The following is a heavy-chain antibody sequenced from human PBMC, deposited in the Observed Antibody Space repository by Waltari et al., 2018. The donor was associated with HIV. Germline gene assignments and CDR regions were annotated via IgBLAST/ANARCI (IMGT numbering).Heavy chain of an antibody. V-gene: IGHV3-30*01. CDR2: ISYDGSNK. J-gene: IGHJ4*02. Sequence: QVQLVESGGGVVQPGRSLRPPCAASGFTFSSYAMHWVRQAPGKGLEWVAVISYDGSNKYYADSVKGRFTISRDNSKNTLYLQMNSLRAEDTAVYYCTGGSYYYWGQGTLVTVSS. D-gene: IGHD1-26*01. CDR1: GFTFSSYA. CDR3: TGGSYYY.